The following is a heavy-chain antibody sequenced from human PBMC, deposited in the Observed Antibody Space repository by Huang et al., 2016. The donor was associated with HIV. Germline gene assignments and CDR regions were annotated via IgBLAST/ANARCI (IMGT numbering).Heavy chain of an antibody. J-gene: IGHJ4*02. CDR1: GFAFSQYA. V-gene: IGHV3-9*01. D-gene: IGHD2-8*01. Sequence: EVQLVESGGGLVQPGWSLRLSCAASGFAFSQYAVHWVRQAPGKGLEWVLGIGGNRGDIAYAASVRGRFVISRDNAKKSLYLKMNGLRFEDTALYFCVIMDDYFDYWGQGVLVGVSS. CDR2: IGGNRGDI. CDR3: VIMDDYFDY.